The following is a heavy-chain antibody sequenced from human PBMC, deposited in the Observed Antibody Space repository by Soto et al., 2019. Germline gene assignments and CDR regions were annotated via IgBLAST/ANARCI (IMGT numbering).Heavy chain of an antibody. D-gene: IGHD6-13*01. J-gene: IGHJ4*02. CDR3: ESPSMLSSSWYDFDY. CDR2: ISAYNGNT. V-gene: IGHV1-18*04. Sequence: ASVKVSCKASGYTFTSYGISWVRQAPGQGLEWMGWISAYNGNTNYAQKLQGRVTMTTDTSTSTAYMELRSLRSDDTAVYYCESPSMLSSSWYDFDYWGQGTLVTVSS. CDR1: GYTFTSYG.